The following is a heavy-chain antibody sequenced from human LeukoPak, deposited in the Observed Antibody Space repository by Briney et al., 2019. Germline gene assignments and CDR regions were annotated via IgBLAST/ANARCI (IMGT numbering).Heavy chain of an antibody. CDR1: GGSISGYY. J-gene: IGHJ6*03. CDR3: ARAYSCSWYYYYMDV. Sequence: PSETLSLTCAVYGGSISGYYWSWIRQPPGKGLEWIGEINHSGSTNYNPSLKSRVTISVDTSKNQFSLKLSSVTAADTAVYYCARAYSCSWYYYYMDVWGKGTTVTVSS. V-gene: IGHV4-34*01. D-gene: IGHD6-13*01. CDR2: INHSGST.